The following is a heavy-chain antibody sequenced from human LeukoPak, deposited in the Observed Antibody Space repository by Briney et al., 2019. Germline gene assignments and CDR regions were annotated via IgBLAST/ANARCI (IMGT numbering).Heavy chain of an antibody. CDR3: ARDQKGEDYCDYYYYYMDV. Sequence: NPGGSLTLSCALSRFIFSIYTMKWDRHAPGGGREWVSSISSRSSYIFYADSVKGRFTLYRDNAKHSLYLQMNSVRAEHTAVYYCARDQKGEDYCDYYYYYMDVWGKGTTVTVSS. J-gene: IGHJ6*03. CDR1: RFIFSIYT. V-gene: IGHV3-21*01. CDR2: ISSRSSYI. D-gene: IGHD4-17*01.